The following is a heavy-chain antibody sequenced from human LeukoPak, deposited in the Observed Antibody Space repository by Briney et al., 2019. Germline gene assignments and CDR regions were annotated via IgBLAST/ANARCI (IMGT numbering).Heavy chain of an antibody. D-gene: IGHD3-10*01. CDR3: ARDPHYGAGFYHYYYMDV. V-gene: IGHV3-74*01. J-gene: IGHJ6*03. CDR2: INGDGNTP. Sequence: GGSLRLSCAASGFSFSSFEMNWVRQGPGKGLEWVSHINGDGNTPSYADFVKGRFTISRDNAKNTVYLEMSSLRAEDSAVYYCARDPHYGAGFYHYYYMDVWGEGTTVTVSS. CDR1: GFSFSSFE.